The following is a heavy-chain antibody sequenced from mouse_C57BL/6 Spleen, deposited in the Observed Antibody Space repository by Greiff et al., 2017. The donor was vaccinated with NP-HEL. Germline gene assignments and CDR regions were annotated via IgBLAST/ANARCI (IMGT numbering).Heavy chain of an antibody. V-gene: IGHV14-1*01. CDR2: IDPEDGDT. CDR1: GFNIKDYY. Sequence: VQLQQSGAELVRPGASVKLSCTASGFNIKDYYMHWVKQRPEQGLEWIGRIDPEDGDTEYAPKFQGKATMTADTSSNTAYLQLSSLTSEDTAVYYCTTGYGNYEDYAMDYWGQGTSVTVSS. J-gene: IGHJ4*01. D-gene: IGHD2-1*01. CDR3: TTGYGNYEDYAMDY.